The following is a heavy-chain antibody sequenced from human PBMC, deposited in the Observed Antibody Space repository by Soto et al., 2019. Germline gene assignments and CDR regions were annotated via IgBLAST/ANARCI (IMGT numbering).Heavy chain of an antibody. D-gene: IGHD3-10*01. J-gene: IGHJ4*02. Sequence: SQTLSLTCGISGDSVSSNSAAWSWIRQSPSRGLEWLGRTYYRSKWSRHYAVSMKSRITINPDTSKNQFSLQLNSVTPEDTAMYYCARSGPGGYIDYWGQGTLVTVSS. CDR3: ARSGPGGYIDY. CDR1: GDSVSSNSAA. V-gene: IGHV6-1*01. CDR2: TYYRSKWSR.